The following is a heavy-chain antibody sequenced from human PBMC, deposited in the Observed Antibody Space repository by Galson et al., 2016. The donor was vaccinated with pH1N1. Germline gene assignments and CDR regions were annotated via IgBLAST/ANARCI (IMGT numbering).Heavy chain of an antibody. CDR2: IYPGDSDT. J-gene: IGHJ4*02. CDR1: GYSFKSYW. CDR3: ARRGINGTDF. V-gene: IGHV5-51*01. Sequence: QSGAEVKKSGESLQISCKGSGYSFKSYWIAWVRQMPGKGLEWMGIIYPGDSDTRYSPSFLGQVIMSADKSISTAFLQWSSLNASDTAMYYCARRGINGTDFWGQGTLVTVSS. D-gene: IGHD1/OR15-1a*01.